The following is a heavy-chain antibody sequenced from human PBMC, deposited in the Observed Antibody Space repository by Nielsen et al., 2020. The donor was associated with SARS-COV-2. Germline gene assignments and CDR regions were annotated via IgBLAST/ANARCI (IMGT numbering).Heavy chain of an antibody. Sequence: WIRQPPGKGLEWIGYIYYSGSTNYNPSLKSRVTISVDTSKNQFSLRLSSVTAADTAVYYCARVLAALDYYYYGMDVWGQGTTVTVS. D-gene: IGHD6-6*01. CDR3: ARVLAALDYYYYGMDV. V-gene: IGHV4-59*01. CDR2: IYYSGST. J-gene: IGHJ6*02.